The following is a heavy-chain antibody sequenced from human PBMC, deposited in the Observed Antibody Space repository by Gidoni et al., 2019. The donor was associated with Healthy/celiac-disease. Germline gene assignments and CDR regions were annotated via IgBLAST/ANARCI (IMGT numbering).Heavy chain of an antibody. CDR2: IYTSGST. J-gene: IGHJ3*02. Sequence: QVQLQESGPGLVKPSQTLSLTCTVPGASSSSGGSHWSWIRQPAGKGLEWIGRIYTSGSTNYNPSLKSRVTISVDTSKNQFSLKLSSVTAADTAVYYCARDFRYYYGSGRIHDAFDIWGQGTMVTVSS. CDR1: GASSSSGGSH. V-gene: IGHV4-61*02. CDR3: ARDFRYYYGSGRIHDAFDI. D-gene: IGHD3-10*01.